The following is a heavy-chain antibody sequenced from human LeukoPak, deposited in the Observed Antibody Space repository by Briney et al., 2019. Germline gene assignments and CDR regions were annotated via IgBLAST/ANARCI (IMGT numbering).Heavy chain of an antibody. D-gene: IGHD5-24*01. CDR3: ARDGGRWLQLMPSYYYYMDV. J-gene: IGHJ6*03. CDR1: GGTFSSYA. V-gene: IGHV1-69*13. CDR2: IIPIFGTA. Sequence: GASVKVSCKASGGTFSSYAISWVRQAPGQGLEWMGGIIPIFGTANYAQKFQGRVTITADESTSTAYMELSSLRSEDTAVYYCARDGGRWLQLMPSYYYYMDVWGKGTTVTVSS.